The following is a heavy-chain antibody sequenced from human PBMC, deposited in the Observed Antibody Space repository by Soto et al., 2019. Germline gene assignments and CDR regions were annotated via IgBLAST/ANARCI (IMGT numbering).Heavy chain of an antibody. J-gene: IGHJ4*02. CDR1: GFTFSSDA. CDR2: ISYDGSNK. V-gene: IGHV3-30-3*01. D-gene: IGHD6-13*01. CDR3: AREVSSSSWYDFDY. Sequence: GGSLRLSCAASGFTFSSDAMHWVRQAPGKGLEWVAVISYDGSNKYYADSVKGRFTISRDNSKNTLYLQMNSLRAEDTAVYYCAREVSSSSWYDFDYWGQGTLVTVSS.